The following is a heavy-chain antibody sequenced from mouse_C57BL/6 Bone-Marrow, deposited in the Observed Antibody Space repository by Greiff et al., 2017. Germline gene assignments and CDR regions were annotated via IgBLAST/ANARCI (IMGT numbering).Heavy chain of an antibody. J-gene: IGHJ1*03. CDR1: GFSLTSYG. D-gene: IGHD2-13*01. V-gene: IGHV2-6-1*01. Sequence: VQRVESGPGLVAPSQSLSITCTVSGFSLTSYGVHWVRQPPGKGLEWLVVIWSDGSTTYNSALKSRLSISKDNSKSQVFLKMNIRQTDDTAMYYCARHVTPYWYFDVWGTGTTVTVSS. CDR2: IWSDGST. CDR3: ARHVTPYWYFDV.